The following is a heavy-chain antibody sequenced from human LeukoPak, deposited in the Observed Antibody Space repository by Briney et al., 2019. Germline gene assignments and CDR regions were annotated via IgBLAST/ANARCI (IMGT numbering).Heavy chain of an antibody. CDR2: IYYSGST. J-gene: IGHJ4*02. CDR1: GDSISYFY. CDR3: ARVSGYDWESFYDY. Sequence: SSETLSLTCSVSGDSISYFYWSWIRQPPGKGLEWIGYIYYSGSTNYNPSLKSRVTISVDTSKNQFSLKLSSVTAADTAMYYCARVSGYDWESFYDYWGQGSLVTVSS. D-gene: IGHD5-12*01. V-gene: IGHV4-59*01.